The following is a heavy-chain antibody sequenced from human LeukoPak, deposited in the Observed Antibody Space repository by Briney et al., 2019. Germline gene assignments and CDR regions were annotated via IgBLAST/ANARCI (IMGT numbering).Heavy chain of an antibody. CDR3: ARYSNYVSYNWFDP. CDR1: GGSFSGYY. D-gene: IGHD4-11*01. CDR2: INHSGST. V-gene: IGHV4-34*01. Sequence: PSETLSLTCAVYGGSFSGYYWSWIRQPPGKGLEWIGEINHSGSTNYNPSLKSRVTISVDTSKNQFSLKLSSVTAADTAVYHCARYSNYVSYNWFDPWGQGTLVTVSS. J-gene: IGHJ5*02.